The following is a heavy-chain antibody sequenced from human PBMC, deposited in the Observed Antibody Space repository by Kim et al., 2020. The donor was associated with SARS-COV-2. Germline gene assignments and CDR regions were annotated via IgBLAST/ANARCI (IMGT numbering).Heavy chain of an antibody. CDR2: TNSYNTNT. Sequence: ASVKVSCKASGYTFTRYGINWVRQAPGQGLEWMGWTNSYNTNTNYTQKLQGRVTMTTDTSTSTAYMELRSLRSDDTAVYYCATATNDFWSGYYSPFDLWG. D-gene: IGHD3-3*01. V-gene: IGHV1-18*01. CDR1: GYTFTRYG. J-gene: IGHJ2*01. CDR3: ATATNDFWSGYYSPFDL.